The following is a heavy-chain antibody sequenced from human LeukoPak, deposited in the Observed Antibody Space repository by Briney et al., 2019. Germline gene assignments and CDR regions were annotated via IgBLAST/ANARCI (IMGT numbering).Heavy chain of an antibody. V-gene: IGHV3-30-3*01. D-gene: IGHD3-16*01. J-gene: IGHJ4*02. Sequence: GGSLRLSCAASGFTFSSYAMHWVRQAPGKGLEWVAVISYDGSNKYYADSVKGRFTISRDNSKNTLYLQMNSLRAEDTAVYYCARGPDGGYYFDYWGQGTLVTVSS. CDR3: ARGPDGGYYFDY. CDR2: ISYDGSNK. CDR1: GFTFSSYA.